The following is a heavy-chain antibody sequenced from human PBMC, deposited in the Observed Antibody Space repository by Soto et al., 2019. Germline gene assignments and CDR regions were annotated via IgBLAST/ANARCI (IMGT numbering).Heavy chain of an antibody. CDR2: IYYSGST. V-gene: IGHV4-39*01. CDR3: ALHQYQGPAATGRFDP. CDR1: GGSISSGGYY. Sequence: PSETLSLTCTVSGGSISSGGYYWSWIRQPPGKGLEWIGNIYYSGSTYYNPSLKSRVTISVDTSKNQFSLKLSSVTAADTAVYYCALHQYQGPAATGRFDPWGQGTLVTVSS. D-gene: IGHD2-15*01. J-gene: IGHJ5*02.